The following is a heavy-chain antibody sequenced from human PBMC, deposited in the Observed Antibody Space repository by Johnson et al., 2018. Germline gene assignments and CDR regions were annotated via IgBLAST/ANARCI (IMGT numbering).Heavy chain of an antibody. J-gene: IGHJ6*03. D-gene: IGHD3-3*01. V-gene: IGHV3-9*01. CDR2: ISWNSGAI. CDR1: VLKFDDYA. Sequence: EVQLVESGGGLVQPGRSVRLSCAASVLKFDDYAMHWVQQAPGKGLQWVSGISWNSGAIGYADSIKGRFTISRDNSKNSLYLQMNSLTPEDTALYYCARGRGGGKYDFWAGYSGKMDVWGKGTTVTVS. CDR3: ARGRGGGKYDFWAGYSGKMDV.